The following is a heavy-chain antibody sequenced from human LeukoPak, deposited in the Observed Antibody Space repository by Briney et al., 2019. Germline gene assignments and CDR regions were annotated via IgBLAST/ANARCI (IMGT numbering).Heavy chain of an antibody. D-gene: IGHD6-13*01. V-gene: IGHV3-23*01. Sequence: PGGSLRLSCAASGFTFNNYGMSWVRQAPGKGLEWVSSLGGSVRSTYYADSVKCRFTISRDNSKNTLYLQMTSLRVDDTSIYFCAKDKVRYYTSRWSGLVDTWGQGTPVTVSS. J-gene: IGHJ5*02. CDR2: LGGSVRST. CDR1: GFTFNNYG. CDR3: AKDKVRYYTSRWSGLVDT.